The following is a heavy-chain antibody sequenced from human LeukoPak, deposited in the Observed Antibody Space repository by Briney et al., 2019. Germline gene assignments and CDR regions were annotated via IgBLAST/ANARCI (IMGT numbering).Heavy chain of an antibody. CDR1: GGSISSYY. J-gene: IGHJ4*02. CDR3: ARGDYYSSGSYYIGY. CDR2: IYYSGST. Sequence: SETLSLTCTVSGGSISSYYWSWIRQPPGKGLEWIGYIYYSGSTNYNPSLKSRVTISVDTSKNQFSLKLSSVTAADTAVYYCARGDYYSSGSYYIGYWGQGTLVTVSS. D-gene: IGHD3-10*01. V-gene: IGHV4-59*01.